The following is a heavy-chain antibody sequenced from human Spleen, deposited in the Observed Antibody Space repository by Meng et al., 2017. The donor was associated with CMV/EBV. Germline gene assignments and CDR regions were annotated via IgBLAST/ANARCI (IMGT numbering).Heavy chain of an antibody. CDR3: ARDPYDSTGHYSLGAFDI. Sequence: GESLKISCAASGFTFSNYAMSWVRQPPGKGLEWVSGISESGGSTYYADSVKGRFSISRDESENTVDLQMNSLRVEDTAVYYCARDPYDSTGHYSLGAFDIWGQGTVVTVSS. J-gene: IGHJ3*02. CDR2: ISESGGST. CDR1: GFTFSNYA. D-gene: IGHD3-22*01. V-gene: IGHV3-23*01.